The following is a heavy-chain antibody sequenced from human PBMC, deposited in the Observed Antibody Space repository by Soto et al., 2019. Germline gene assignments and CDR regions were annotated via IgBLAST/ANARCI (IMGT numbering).Heavy chain of an antibody. Sequence: PSVIQSVTCTVSGETINSSEYYLTLKQKPPGKGVESIEYTSYSGRTHYSPSLKSRVSITLDPSKNHFSLHLASVSAEDTAVYYRPRTSLTIFRPRTDYYGMGVWGLGTPVTVSS. D-gene: IGHD3-3*01. CDR2: TSYSGRT. CDR1: GETINSSEYY. J-gene: IGHJ6*02. CDR3: PRTSLTIFRPRTDYYGMGV. V-gene: IGHV4-30-4*01.